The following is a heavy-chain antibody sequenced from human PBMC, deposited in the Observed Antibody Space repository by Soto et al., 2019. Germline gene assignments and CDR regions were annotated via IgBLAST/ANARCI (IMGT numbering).Heavy chain of an antibody. CDR1: GYNFTQYT. CDR2: ITAGDGKT. J-gene: IGHJ5*02. V-gene: IGHV1-3*01. Sequence: QVHLVQSGAEVKQPGASVKVSCRASGYNFTQYTIHWVRQAPGQRLEWMGWITAGDGKTQYSKKFQTRVTIRSDVSATTVYMDLNSLRSEDTAVYYCARDLYSSSFFWFDAWGRGTLVIVSS. CDR3: ARDLYSSSFFWFDA. D-gene: IGHD2-2*01.